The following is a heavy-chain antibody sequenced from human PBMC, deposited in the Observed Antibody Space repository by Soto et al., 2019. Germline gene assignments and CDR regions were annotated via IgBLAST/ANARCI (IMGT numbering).Heavy chain of an antibody. CDR3: AKDRERIATRSIDY. V-gene: IGHV3-23*01. D-gene: IGHD6-6*01. CDR1: GFTFSSYA. Sequence: EVQLLESGGGLVQPGGSLRLSCAASGFTFSSYAMSWVRQAPGKGLEWVSGISGSGVSTYYADSVKGRFTISRDNSKSTLYLQMNRLIAEDTAVYYCAKDRERIATRSIDYWGQGTLVTVSS. CDR2: ISGSGVST. J-gene: IGHJ4*02.